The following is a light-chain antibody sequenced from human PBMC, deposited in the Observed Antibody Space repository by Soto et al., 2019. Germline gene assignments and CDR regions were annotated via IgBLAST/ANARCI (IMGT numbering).Light chain of an antibody. Sequence: DFQMTQSPSSLSASVGDRVTITCGASQTISGYLNWYQQKPGKAPKLLIYAASSLQSGVPSRFSGSGSGTDFTLTISSLQPEDFATYYCQQSHGIPYTFGQGTKLEIK. J-gene: IGKJ2*01. V-gene: IGKV1-39*01. CDR3: QQSHGIPYT. CDR2: AAS. CDR1: QTISGY.